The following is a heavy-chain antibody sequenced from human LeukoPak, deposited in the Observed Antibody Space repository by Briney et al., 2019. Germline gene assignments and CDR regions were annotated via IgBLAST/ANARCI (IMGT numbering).Heavy chain of an antibody. V-gene: IGHV3-21*01. CDR2: ISSSGSYI. CDR1: GFTFTSYS. J-gene: IGHJ6*02. CDR3: GRAMDV. Sequence: GGSLRLSCAASGFTFTSYSMNWVRQAPGKGLEWVSSISSSGSYIYYADSMKGRFTVSRDNAKNSLYLQMNSLRAEDTAVYYCGRAMDVWGQGTTVTVSS.